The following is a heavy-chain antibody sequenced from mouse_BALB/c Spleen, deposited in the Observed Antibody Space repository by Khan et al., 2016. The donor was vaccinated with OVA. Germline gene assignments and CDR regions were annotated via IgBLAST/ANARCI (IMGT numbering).Heavy chain of an antibody. D-gene: IGHD1-1*01. J-gene: IGHJ3*01. Sequence: EVQLVESGPGLVKPSQSLSLTCPVTGYSITSDYAWNWIRQFPGHKLEWMGFISYSGSTSYNPSLKRRISITRDTSKNQFFLQLNSVTTEDTATYYCARGTVGRFAYWGQGTLVTVSA. CDR2: ISYSGST. CDR1: GYSITSDYA. CDR3: ARGTVGRFAY. V-gene: IGHV3-2*02.